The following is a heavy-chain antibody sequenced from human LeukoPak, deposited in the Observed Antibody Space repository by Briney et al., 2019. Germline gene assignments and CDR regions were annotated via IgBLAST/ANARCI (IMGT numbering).Heavy chain of an antibody. CDR3: ARAAVAPLWFGEFV. V-gene: IGHV4-59*01. Sequence: SETLSLTCTVSGGSISSYYWSWIRQPPGKGLEWIGYIYYSGSTNYNPSPKSRVTISVDTSKNQFSLKLSSVTAADTAVYYCARAAVAPLWFGEFVWGQGTLVTVSS. CDR1: GGSISSYY. D-gene: IGHD3-10*01. J-gene: IGHJ4*02. CDR2: IYYSGST.